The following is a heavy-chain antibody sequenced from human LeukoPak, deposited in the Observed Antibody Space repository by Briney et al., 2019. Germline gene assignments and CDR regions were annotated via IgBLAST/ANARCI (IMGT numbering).Heavy chain of an antibody. Sequence: PGGSLRLSCAASGFTFSSYWMHWVRQAPGKGLEWVSRINSDGSSTTYADSVKGRFTISRDNAKNSLYLQMNSLRAEDTAVYHCAKGGMITFGGVIVRTYAFDIWGQGTMVTVSS. V-gene: IGHV3-74*01. J-gene: IGHJ3*02. CDR1: GFTFSSYW. CDR3: AKGGMITFGGVIVRTYAFDI. CDR2: INSDGSST. D-gene: IGHD3-16*02.